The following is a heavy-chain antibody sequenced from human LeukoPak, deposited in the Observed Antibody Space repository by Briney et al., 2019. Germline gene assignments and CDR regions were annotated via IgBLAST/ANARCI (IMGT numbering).Heavy chain of an antibody. CDR1: RFTFSSYS. CDR3: ARSPYYHGSGRHYYYYMDV. Sequence: PGGSLRLSCAASRFTFSSYSMNWVRQAPGKGLEWVSSISSSGSYIYYADSVKGRFTISRDNAKNSLYLQMNSLTAEDTAVYSCARSPYYHGSGRHYYYYMDVWGKGTTVTISS. D-gene: IGHD3-10*01. J-gene: IGHJ6*03. CDR2: ISSSGSYI. V-gene: IGHV3-21*04.